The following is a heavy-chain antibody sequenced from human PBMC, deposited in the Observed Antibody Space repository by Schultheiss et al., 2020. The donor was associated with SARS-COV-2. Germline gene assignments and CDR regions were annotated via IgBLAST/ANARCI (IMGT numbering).Heavy chain of an antibody. D-gene: IGHD3-3*01. J-gene: IGHJ4*02. V-gene: IGHV4-39*07. CDR3: ARGSHDFWSVINPHPYYFDY. CDR2: IYYSGST. CDR1: GGSISSSSYY. Sequence: SQTLSLTCTVSGGSISSSSYYWGWIRQPPGKGLEWIGSIYYSGSTYYNPSLKSRVTISVDTSKNQFSLKLSSVTAADTAVYYCARGSHDFWSVINPHPYYFDYWGQGTLVTVSS.